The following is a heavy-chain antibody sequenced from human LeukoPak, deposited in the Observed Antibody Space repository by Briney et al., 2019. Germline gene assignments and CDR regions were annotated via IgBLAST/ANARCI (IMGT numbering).Heavy chain of an antibody. V-gene: IGHV3-30-3*01. J-gene: IGHJ5*02. CDR3: AKGVVFTMIVVGPNWFDP. CDR2: ISYDGSNK. D-gene: IGHD3-22*01. CDR1: GFTFSSYA. Sequence: PGGSLRLSCAASGFTFSSYAMHWVRQAPGKGLEWVAVISYDGSNKYYADSVKGRFTISRDNSKNTLYLQMNSLRAEDTAVYYCAKGVVFTMIVVGPNWFDPWGQGTLVTVSS.